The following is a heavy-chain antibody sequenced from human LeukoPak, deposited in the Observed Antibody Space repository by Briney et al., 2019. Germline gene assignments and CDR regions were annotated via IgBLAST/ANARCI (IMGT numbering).Heavy chain of an antibody. Sequence: GGSLRLSCAASGFTFSTYAMGWVRQAPGKGLEWVSTISGGGIRTSYADSVKGRFTISRDNSQNTLSLQMNSLRPEDTAVYYCAKRPNGYHGISHFDSWGQGALVTVSS. J-gene: IGHJ4*02. V-gene: IGHV3-23*01. CDR3: AKRPNGYHGISHFDS. D-gene: IGHD6-25*01. CDR2: ISGGGIRT. CDR1: GFTFSTYA.